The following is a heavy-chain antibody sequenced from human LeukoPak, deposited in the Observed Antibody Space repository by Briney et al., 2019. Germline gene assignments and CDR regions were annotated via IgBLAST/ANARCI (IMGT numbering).Heavy chain of an antibody. CDR2: INPSSGGT. J-gene: IGHJ6*03. Sequence: ASVKVSCKASGYTFTGYYMHWVRQAPGQGLEWMGWINPSSGGTNYAQKFQGRVTMTRDTSISTAYMELSRLRSDDTAVYYCARDAMVSYYYYYYMDVWGKGTTVTISS. CDR3: ARDAMVSYYYYYYMDV. CDR1: GYTFTGYY. V-gene: IGHV1-2*02. D-gene: IGHD5-18*01.